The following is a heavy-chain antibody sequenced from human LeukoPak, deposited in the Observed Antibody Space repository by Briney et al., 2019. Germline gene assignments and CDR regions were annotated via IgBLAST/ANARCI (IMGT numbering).Heavy chain of an antibody. CDR2: IDWDDDR. V-gene: IGHV2-5*02. Sequence: SGPTLFNPTQTLTLTFTFSGFSRHTRGVGVGWIRQPPGRALEWLSLIDWDDDRRYSPSLKSRLTITKDTSKNQVVLTMTNMDPVDTATYFCAHRKNYYDSSVFDNWGQGTLVTVSS. CDR1: GFSRHTRGVG. J-gene: IGHJ4*02. CDR3: AHRKNYYDSSVFDN. D-gene: IGHD3-22*01.